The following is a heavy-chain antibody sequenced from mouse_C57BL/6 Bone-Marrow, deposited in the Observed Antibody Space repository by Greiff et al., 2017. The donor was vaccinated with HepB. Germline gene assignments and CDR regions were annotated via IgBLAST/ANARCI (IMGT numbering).Heavy chain of an antibody. J-gene: IGHJ3*01. CDR1: GYTFTSYW. Sequence: VKLQQPGAELVKPGASVKLSCKASGYTFTSYWMHWVKQRPGRGLEWIGRIDPNSGGTKYNEKFKSKATLTVDKPSSTAYMQLSSLTSEDSAVYYCAGQIYYYGRGFAYWGQGTLVTVSA. CDR2: IDPNSGGT. D-gene: IGHD1-1*01. CDR3: AGQIYYYGRGFAY. V-gene: IGHV1-72*01.